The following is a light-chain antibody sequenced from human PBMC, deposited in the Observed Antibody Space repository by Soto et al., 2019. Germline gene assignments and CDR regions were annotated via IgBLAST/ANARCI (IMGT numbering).Light chain of an antibody. CDR2: GAS. Sequence: EIVLTQSPGTLALSPGERATLSCRVSQSVSSSYLAWYQQKPCQSPRLLIYGASSRATGIPARFSASGTGTDFTLTISDVQPEDFAVYDCHQRQGWPRTFGQGTKVDIK. J-gene: IGKJ1*01. CDR3: HQRQGWPRT. CDR1: QSVSSSY. V-gene: IGKV3D-20*02.